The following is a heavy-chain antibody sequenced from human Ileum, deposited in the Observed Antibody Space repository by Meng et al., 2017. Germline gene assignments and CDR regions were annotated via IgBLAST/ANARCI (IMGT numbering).Heavy chain of an antibody. CDR3: ARDLYTNYVYYGMDV. J-gene: IGHJ6*02. CDR2: IYYTGST. V-gene: IGHV4-61*01. CDR1: GGSVSSGSCY. Sequence: SETLSLTCVVSGGSVSSGSCYWSWIRQSPGKGLEWIGYIYYTGSTNYNPSLKSRVTISVDTSKNQFSLKLSSVTAEDTAVYYCARDLYTNYVYYGMDVWGQGTTVTVSS. D-gene: IGHD1-1*01.